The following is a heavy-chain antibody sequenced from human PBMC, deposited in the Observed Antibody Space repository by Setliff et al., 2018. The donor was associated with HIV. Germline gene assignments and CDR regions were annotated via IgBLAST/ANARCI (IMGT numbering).Heavy chain of an antibody. V-gene: IGHV4-38-2*02. CDR2: IYHSGST. Sequence: SETLSLTCAVSGYSISSGYYWGWIRQPPGKGLEWIGSIYHSGSTFNNPSLKSRVTMSVDTSKNQFSLKLTSVTAADPAIYYCLRETGVNVAADGRGYHTFDFWGRGTMVTVSS. D-gene: IGHD2-8*02. CDR1: GYSISSGYY. J-gene: IGHJ3*01. CDR3: LRETGVNVAADGRGYHTFDF.